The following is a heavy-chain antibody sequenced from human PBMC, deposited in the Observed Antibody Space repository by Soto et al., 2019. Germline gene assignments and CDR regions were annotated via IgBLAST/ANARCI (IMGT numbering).Heavy chain of an antibody. Sequence: GGSLRLSCAASGFTFSNAWMSWVRQAPGKGLEWVGRIKSKTDGGTTDYAAPVKGRFTISRDDSKNTLYLQMNSLKTEDTAVYYCTTGRYSGSYYFDYWGQGTLVTVSS. CDR3: TTGRYSGSYYFDY. CDR2: IKSKTDGGTT. CDR1: GFTFSNAW. D-gene: IGHD1-26*01. V-gene: IGHV3-15*01. J-gene: IGHJ4*02.